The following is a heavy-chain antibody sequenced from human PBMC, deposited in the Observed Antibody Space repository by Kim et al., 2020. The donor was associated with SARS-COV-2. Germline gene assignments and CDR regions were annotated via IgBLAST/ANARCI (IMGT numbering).Heavy chain of an antibody. D-gene: IGHD6-19*01. Sequence: SETLSLTCTVSGGSISSYYWSWIRQPPGKGLEWIGYIYYSGSTNYNPSLKSRVTISVDTSKNQFSLKLSSVTAADTAVYYCARRDWGGIAVAGHSGDVWGKGTTVTVSS. CDR2: IYYSGST. V-gene: IGHV4-59*08. CDR3: ARRDWGGIAVAGHSGDV. J-gene: IGHJ6*04. CDR1: GGSISSYY.